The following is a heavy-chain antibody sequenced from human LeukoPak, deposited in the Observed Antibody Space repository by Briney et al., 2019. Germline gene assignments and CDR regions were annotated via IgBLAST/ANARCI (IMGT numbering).Heavy chain of an antibody. CDR2: INPSGGSSGGGT. CDR1: GCTFSSYA. J-gene: IGHJ4*02. D-gene: IGHD1-26*01. Sequence: ASVKVSCTASGCTFSSYAISWVRQAPGQGLEWMGIINPSGGSSGGGTSSPQKFQGRVTMTRDTSTSTVYMELSGLSSEDTAVYYCAREVGATQSRFLDYWGQGTLVTVSS. CDR3: AREVGATQSRFLDY. V-gene: IGHV1-46*01.